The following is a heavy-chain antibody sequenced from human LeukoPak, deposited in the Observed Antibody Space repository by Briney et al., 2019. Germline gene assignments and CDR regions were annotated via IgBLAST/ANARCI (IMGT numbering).Heavy chain of an antibody. CDR2: IIPIFGTA. CDR1: GGTFSSYA. D-gene: IGHD3-22*01. CDR3: ARVMYYYDSSGLFDY. Sequence: GASVKVSCKASGGTFSSYAISWVRQAPGQGLEWMGGIIPIFGTANYAQKFQGRVTITADESTSTAYMELRSLRSDDTAVYYCARVMYYYDSSGLFDYWGQGTLVTVSS. J-gene: IGHJ4*02. V-gene: IGHV1-69*13.